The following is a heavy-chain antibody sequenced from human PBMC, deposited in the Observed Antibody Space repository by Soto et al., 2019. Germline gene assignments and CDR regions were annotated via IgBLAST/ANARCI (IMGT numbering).Heavy chain of an antibody. D-gene: IGHD6-13*01. CDR3: AQRRRYSSSWYVGFGY. CDR1: GFSLSTSGVG. Sequence: QITLKESGPTLVKPTQTLTLTCTFSGFSLSTSGVGVGWIRQPPGKALEWLALIYWDDTKRYSPSLKSRLTITKDTYKNQVVLTMTNMDPVDTATYYCAQRRRYSSSWYVGFGYWGQGTLVTVSS. J-gene: IGHJ4*02. CDR2: IYWDDTK. V-gene: IGHV2-5*02.